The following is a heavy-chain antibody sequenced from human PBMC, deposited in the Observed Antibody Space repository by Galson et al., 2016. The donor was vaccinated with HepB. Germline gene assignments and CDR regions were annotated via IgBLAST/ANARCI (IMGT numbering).Heavy chain of an antibody. CDR3: VTWLAAHFDQ. Sequence: SLRLSCATSGFTFRTTSMDWVRQTPGKGPEWVATIGTGSNIHYADFVRGRFIASRDNARNTVYLQMDNVRVEDTAKYHCVTWLAAHFDQWGQGTRVTVSS. CDR1: GFTFRTTS. J-gene: IGHJ4*02. D-gene: IGHD3-10*01. CDR2: IGTGSNI. V-gene: IGHV3-23*01.